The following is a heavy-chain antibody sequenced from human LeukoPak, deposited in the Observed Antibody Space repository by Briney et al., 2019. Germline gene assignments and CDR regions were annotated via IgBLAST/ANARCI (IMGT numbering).Heavy chain of an antibody. CDR3: ARHVYSGNYHVGESDY. Sequence: GGSLRLSCAASGFTVISNYMSWVRQAPGKGLEWVSDIYSGGVTYYADSVKGRFTISRDNSKNTLYLQMNSLRVEDTAVYYCARHVYSGNYHVGESDYWGQGTLVTVSS. CDR2: IYSGGVT. CDR1: GFTVISNY. J-gene: IGHJ4*02. V-gene: IGHV3-53*01. D-gene: IGHD1-26*01.